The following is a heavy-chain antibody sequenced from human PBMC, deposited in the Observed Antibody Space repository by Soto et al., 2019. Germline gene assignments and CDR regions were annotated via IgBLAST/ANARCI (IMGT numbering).Heavy chain of an antibody. CDR1: GGSISSGGYY. D-gene: IGHD2-2*01. Sequence: PSETLSLTCTVSGGSISSGGYYWSWIRQHPGKGLEWIGYIYYSGSTYYNPSLKSRVTISVDTSKNQFSLKLSSVTAADTAVYYCARGHQTERILTYIVVAPTNWFDPWGQGTLVTVSS. CDR3: ARGHQTERILTYIVVAPTNWFDP. V-gene: IGHV4-31*03. CDR2: IYYSGST. J-gene: IGHJ5*02.